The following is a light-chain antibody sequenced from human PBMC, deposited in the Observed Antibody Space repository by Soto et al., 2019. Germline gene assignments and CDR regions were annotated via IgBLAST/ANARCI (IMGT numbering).Light chain of an antibody. Sequence: EIVLTQSPGTLSLSPGERATLSCRASQSISNSNLDWYQQKPGQAPRLLVYGASSRATGIPDRSSGSGSGTDFTLTISRLVPVDFAMYYGQQYGSSRLPFGPGTKVDVK. V-gene: IGKV3-20*01. CDR3: QQYGSSRLP. J-gene: IGKJ3*01. CDR1: QSISNSN. CDR2: GAS.